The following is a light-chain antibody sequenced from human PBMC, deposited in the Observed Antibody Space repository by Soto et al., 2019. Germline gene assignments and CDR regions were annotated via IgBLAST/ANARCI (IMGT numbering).Light chain of an antibody. CDR2: DVS. Sequence: IRMTQSPSSLSASVGDRVTITCQASQDITNHLKWYQQKSGKAPTLLIYDVSNLETGVPSRFSGSGSGTDFTFTISSLQSEDIATYWCLQYENLPLTFGGGTKVEIK. J-gene: IGKJ4*01. V-gene: IGKV1-33*01. CDR3: LQYENLPLT. CDR1: QDITNH.